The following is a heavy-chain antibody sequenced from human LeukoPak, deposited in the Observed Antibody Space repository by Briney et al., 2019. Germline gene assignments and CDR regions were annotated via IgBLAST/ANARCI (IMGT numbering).Heavy chain of an antibody. CDR2: IYYSGST. CDR3: AGGGSGSADY. CDR1: GGSISSYY. Sequence: PSETLSLTCTVSGGSISSYYWIWIRQPPGKGLEWIGYIYYSGSTNYNPSLKSRVTISVDTSKNQFSLKLSSVTAADTAVYYCAGGGSGSADYWGQGTLVTVSS. V-gene: IGHV4-59*01. D-gene: IGHD3-10*01. J-gene: IGHJ4*02.